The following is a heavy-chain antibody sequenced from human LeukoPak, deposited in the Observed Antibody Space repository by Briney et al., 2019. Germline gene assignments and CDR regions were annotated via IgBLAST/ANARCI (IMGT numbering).Heavy chain of an antibody. CDR3: ARVEWELLPYFTARFDY. CDR2: INPNSGGT. D-gene: IGHD1-26*01. CDR1: GYTFTGYY. Sequence: ASVKDSCKASGYTFTGYYMHWVRQAPGQGLEWMGRINPNSGGTNYAQKFQGRVTMTRDTSISTAYMELSRLRSDDTAVYYCARVEWELLPYFTARFDYWGQGTLVTVSS. J-gene: IGHJ4*02. V-gene: IGHV1-2*06.